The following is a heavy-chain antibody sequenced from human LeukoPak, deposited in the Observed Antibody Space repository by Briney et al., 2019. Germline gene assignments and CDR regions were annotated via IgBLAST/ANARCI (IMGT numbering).Heavy chain of an antibody. J-gene: IGHJ4*02. CDR2: TSYDGSNK. V-gene: IGHV3-30-3*01. CDR1: GFTFSSYV. Sequence: GGSLRLSCEASGFTFSSYVMHWVRQAPGKGLEWVAGTSYDGSNKYYADSVKGRFTISRDNSKNTLYLQMNSLRGEDTAVYFCARDRGVNYDFWSGYQDGYFDYWGQGTLVTVSP. D-gene: IGHD3-3*01. CDR3: ARDRGVNYDFWSGYQDGYFDY.